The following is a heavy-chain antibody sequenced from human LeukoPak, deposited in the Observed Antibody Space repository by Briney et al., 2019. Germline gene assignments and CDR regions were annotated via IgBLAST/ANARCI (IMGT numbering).Heavy chain of an antibody. CDR2: IGGSGGST. D-gene: IGHD6-13*01. J-gene: IGHJ4*02. V-gene: IGHV3-23*01. CDR1: GFTFSSYA. CDR3: AKVETPAAATLRGFDY. Sequence: GSLRLSCAASGFTFSSYAMSWVRQAPGKGLEWVSSIGGSGGSTYYADSVKGRFTISRDNSKNTLYLQMNSLRAEDTAVYYCAKVETPAAATLRGFDYWGQGTLVTVSS.